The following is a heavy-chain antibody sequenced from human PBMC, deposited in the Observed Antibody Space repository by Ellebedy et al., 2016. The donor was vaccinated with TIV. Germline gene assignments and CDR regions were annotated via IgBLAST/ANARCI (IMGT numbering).Heavy chain of an antibody. CDR2: INPSGGST. D-gene: IGHD4-17*01. CDR3: AREPGVTTGEGAY. V-gene: IGHV1-46*01. CDR1: GYTFTRYY. Sequence: AASVKVSCKASGYTFTRYYMHWVRQAPGQGLEWMGIINPSGGSTSYAQKFQGRVTMTRDTSTCTVYMALSSLISEDTAVYYCAREPGVTTGEGAYWGQGTLVTVSS. J-gene: IGHJ4*02.